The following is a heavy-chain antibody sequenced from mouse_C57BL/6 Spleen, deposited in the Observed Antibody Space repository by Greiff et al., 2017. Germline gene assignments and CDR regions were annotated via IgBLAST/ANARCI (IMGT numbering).Heavy chain of an antibody. V-gene: IGHV1-63*01. CDR2: IYPGGGYT. CDR1: GYTFTNYW. Sequence: VKLMESGAELVRPGTSVKMSCKASGYTFTNYWIGWAKQRPGHGLEWIGDIYPGGGYTNYNEKFKGKATLTADKSSSTAYMQFSSLTSEDSAIYYCARGGGGYAMDYWGQGTSVTVSS. J-gene: IGHJ4*01. D-gene: IGHD1-1*02. CDR3: ARGGGGYAMDY.